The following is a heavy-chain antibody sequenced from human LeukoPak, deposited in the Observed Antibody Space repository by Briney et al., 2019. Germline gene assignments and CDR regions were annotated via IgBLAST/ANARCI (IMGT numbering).Heavy chain of an antibody. D-gene: IGHD6-19*01. J-gene: IGHJ3*02. V-gene: IGHV3-53*01. Sequence: PGGSLRLSCAASGFTVSSDYMSWVRQAPGKGLEWVSVIYSGGNTYYADSVKGRFTISRDNSKNTLYLQMNCLRAEDTAVYYCASASSGWYRDAFDIWGQGTMVTVSS. CDR3: ASASSGWYRDAFDI. CDR2: IYSGGNT. CDR1: GFTVSSDY.